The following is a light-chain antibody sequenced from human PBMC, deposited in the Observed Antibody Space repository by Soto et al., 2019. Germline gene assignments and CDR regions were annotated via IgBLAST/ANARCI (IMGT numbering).Light chain of an antibody. J-gene: IGLJ3*02. V-gene: IGLV1-40*01. CDR1: SSNIGAGYE. Sequence: QSVLTQPTSVSGAPGQRITISCTGSSSNIGAGYEVHWYQQLPGTAPKLLIYDSINRPSGVPDRFSGSKSGTSASLAITGLQAEDEADYYCQSYDSSLSGAVFGGGTKLTVL. CDR3: QSYDSSLSGAV. CDR2: DSI.